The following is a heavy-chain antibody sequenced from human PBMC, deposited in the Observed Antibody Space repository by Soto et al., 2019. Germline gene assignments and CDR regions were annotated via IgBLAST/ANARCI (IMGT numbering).Heavy chain of an antibody. J-gene: IGHJ4*02. Sequence: LRLSCEVSGLTFSNFAMSWVRQAPGKGLEWASAIGGSSGTTFYADSVKGRFTISKDYAKNMLYLQMNSLRAEDTAVYYCAKFKGFNWNYVFDYWGQRVPVTVSS. CDR2: IGGSSGTT. D-gene: IGHD1-7*01. CDR1: GLTFSNFA. CDR3: AKFKGFNWNYVFDY. V-gene: IGHV3-23*01.